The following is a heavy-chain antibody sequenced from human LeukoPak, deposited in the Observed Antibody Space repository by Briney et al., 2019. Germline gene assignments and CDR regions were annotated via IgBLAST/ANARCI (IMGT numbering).Heavy chain of an antibody. CDR2: ISSSSSTI. V-gene: IGHV3-48*02. CDR1: GFTFSSYS. D-gene: IGHD1-14*01. J-gene: IGHJ5*02. Sequence: GGSLRLSCAASGFTFSSYSMNWVRQAPGKGLEWVSYISSSSSTIYYADSVKGRFTISRDNAKNSLYLQMNSLRDEDTAVYFCARDLSQAFSWALSGNTWGQGTLVTVSS. CDR3: ARDLSQAFSWALSGNT.